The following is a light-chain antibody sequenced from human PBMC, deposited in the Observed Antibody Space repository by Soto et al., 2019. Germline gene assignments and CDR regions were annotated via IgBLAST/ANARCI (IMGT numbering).Light chain of an antibody. Sequence: QSALTQPASVSGSPGQSITISCTGTSSDVGGYNYVSWYQQHPGKAPELMIYDVSNRPSGVSNRFSGSKSGNTASLTISGLLAEDEADYYCSSYTSSSTLVVVGGGTKVTVL. CDR1: SSDVGGYNY. CDR2: DVS. J-gene: IGLJ2*01. CDR3: SSYTSSSTLVV. V-gene: IGLV2-14*01.